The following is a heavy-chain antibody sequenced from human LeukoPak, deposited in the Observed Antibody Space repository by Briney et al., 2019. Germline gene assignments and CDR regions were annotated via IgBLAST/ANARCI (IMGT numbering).Heavy chain of an antibody. CDR1: GFTFSSYA. CDR3: AKVTRGSGDYYDSSGSFDY. CDR2: ISGSGGST. D-gene: IGHD3-22*01. Sequence: GGSLRLSCAASGFTFSSYAMSWVRQAPGKGLEWVSAISGSGGSTYYADSVKGRFTISRDNSKNTLYLQMNSLRAVDTAVYYCAKVTRGSGDYYDSSGSFDYWGQGTLVTVSS. V-gene: IGHV3-23*01. J-gene: IGHJ4*02.